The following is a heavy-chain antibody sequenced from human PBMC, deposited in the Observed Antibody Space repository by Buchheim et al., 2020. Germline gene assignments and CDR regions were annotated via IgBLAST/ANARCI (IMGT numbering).Heavy chain of an antibody. Sequence: QITLKESGPTLVKPTQTLTLTCTFSGFSLSTSGVGVGWIRQPPGKALEWLALIYWNDDKRYSPSLKSRLTITKDTSKSQVVLTMTNMDPVDTATYYCTHSPFEPSGWELRPRFDYWGQGTL. D-gene: IGHD1-26*01. V-gene: IGHV2-5*01. CDR3: THSPFEPSGWELRPRFDY. CDR1: GFSLSTSGVG. J-gene: IGHJ4*02. CDR2: IYWNDDK.